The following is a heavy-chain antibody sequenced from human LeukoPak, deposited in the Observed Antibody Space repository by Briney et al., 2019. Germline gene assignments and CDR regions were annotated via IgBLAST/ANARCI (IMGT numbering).Heavy chain of an antibody. Sequence: PGGSLRLSCAASGFTFSSYGMHWVRQAPGKGLEWVAVIWYDGSNKYYADSVKGRFTISRDNSKNTLYLQTNSLRAEDTAVYYCARGGLSRYYYYMDVWAKGPRSPSP. CDR3: ARGGLSRYYYYMDV. CDR2: IWYDGSNK. V-gene: IGHV3-33*01. CDR1: GFTFSSYG. D-gene: IGHD6-25*01. J-gene: IGHJ6*03.